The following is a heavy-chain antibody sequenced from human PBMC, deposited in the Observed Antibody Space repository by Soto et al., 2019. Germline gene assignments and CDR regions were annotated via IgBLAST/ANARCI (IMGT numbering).Heavy chain of an antibody. D-gene: IGHD1-26*01. J-gene: IGHJ4*02. CDR3: ARGPYSGSYRTFDY. Sequence: EVQLVESGGGLVQPGGSLRLSCAASGFTVSSNYMSWVRQAPGKGLEWVSVIYSGGSTYYADSVKGRFTISRDNSKNTLYLQMNSLRAEDTAVYYCARGPYSGSYRTFDYWGQGTLVTVSS. V-gene: IGHV3-66*01. CDR1: GFTVSSNY. CDR2: IYSGGST.